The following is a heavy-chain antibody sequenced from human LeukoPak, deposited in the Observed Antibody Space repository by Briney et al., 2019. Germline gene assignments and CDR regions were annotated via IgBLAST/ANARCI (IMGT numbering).Heavy chain of an antibody. Sequence: ASVKVSCKASGYTFTGYYMHWVRQAPGQGFEWMGRINPNSGGTNYAQKFQGRVTMTRDTSISTAYMELSRLRSDDTAVYYCARDRSYYDSSGYYSLYYYYMDVWGKGTTVTVSS. CDR2: INPNSGGT. J-gene: IGHJ6*03. CDR1: GYTFTGYY. D-gene: IGHD3-22*01. CDR3: ARDRSYYDSSGYYSLYYYYMDV. V-gene: IGHV1-2*06.